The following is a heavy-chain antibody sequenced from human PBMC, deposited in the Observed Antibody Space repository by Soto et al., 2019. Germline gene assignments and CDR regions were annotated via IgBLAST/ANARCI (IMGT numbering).Heavy chain of an antibody. J-gene: IGHJ4*02. V-gene: IGHV1-18*01. CDR3: APHTLDTGMPSGY. Sequence: QVQLVQSGAEVREPGASVKVSCKASGYTFTNYGVSWVRQAPGQGLEWMGWIGGYKGNTNYAQKLQGRVTVTTDTSTITAYMELRSLRSDDTAVYYCAPHTLDTGMPSGYWGQGTLVTVSS. CDR1: GYTFTNYG. CDR2: IGGYKGNT. D-gene: IGHD5-18*01.